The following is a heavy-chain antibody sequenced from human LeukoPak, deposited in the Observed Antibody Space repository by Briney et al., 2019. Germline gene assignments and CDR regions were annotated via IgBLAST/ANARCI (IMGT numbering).Heavy chain of an antibody. CDR2: ISGSGGST. Sequence: GGSLRLSCTASGFSFSNYAMSWVRQAPGKGLEWVSAISGSGGSTYYADSVEGRFTISRDNSKNTLYVQMNSLRADDTAVYYCARGAPVGSTSFNWFDPWGQGTLVTVSS. D-gene: IGHD2-2*01. V-gene: IGHV3-23*01. J-gene: IGHJ5*02. CDR3: ARGAPVGSTSFNWFDP. CDR1: GFSFSNYA.